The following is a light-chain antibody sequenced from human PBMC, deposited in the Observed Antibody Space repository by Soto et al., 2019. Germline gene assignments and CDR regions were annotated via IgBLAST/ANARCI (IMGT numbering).Light chain of an antibody. V-gene: IGKV1-33*01. CDR1: QDITNY. J-gene: IGKJ4*01. CDR3: QQYDSLPPVT. CDR2: DAS. Sequence: DIQMTQSPSSLSASVGDTVTITCQASQDITNYLNWYQQKPGRAPKLLIYDASELETGVPSRFSGRGSGTHFTLTISSLQPEDIATYFCQQYDSLPPVTVGGGTKVEIK.